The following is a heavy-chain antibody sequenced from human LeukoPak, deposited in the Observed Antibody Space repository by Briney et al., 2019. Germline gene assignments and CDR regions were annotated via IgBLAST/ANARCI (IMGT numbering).Heavy chain of an antibody. Sequence: SETLSLTCTVSGGSISSGGYYWSWIRQPPGKGLEWIGYIYHSGSTYYNPSLKSRVTISVDRSKNQFSLKLSSVTAADTAVYYCATTNVLLWFGELSKTAYFDYWGQGTLVTVSS. CDR3: ATTNVLLWFGELSKTAYFDY. J-gene: IGHJ4*02. CDR2: IYHSGST. CDR1: GGSISSGGYY. V-gene: IGHV4-30-2*01. D-gene: IGHD3-10*01.